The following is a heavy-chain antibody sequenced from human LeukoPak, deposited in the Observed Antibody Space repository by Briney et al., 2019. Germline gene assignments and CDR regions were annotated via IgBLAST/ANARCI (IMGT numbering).Heavy chain of an antibody. Sequence: SETLSLTCAVYGGSFSGYYWSWIRQPPGKGLEWIGEINHSGSTNYNPSLKSRVTISVDTSKNQFSLKLSSVTAADTAVYYCARDSGSSSPWFDPWGQGTLVTVSS. V-gene: IGHV4-34*01. CDR2: INHSGST. D-gene: IGHD6-6*01. CDR3: ARDSGSSSPWFDP. CDR1: GGSFSGYY. J-gene: IGHJ5*02.